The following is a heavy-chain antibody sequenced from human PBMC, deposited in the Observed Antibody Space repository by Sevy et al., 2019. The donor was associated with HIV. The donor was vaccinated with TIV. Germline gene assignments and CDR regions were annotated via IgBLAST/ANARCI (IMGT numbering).Heavy chain of an antibody. CDR3: ARGASGVTKPHYYYYYYMDV. V-gene: IGHV3-30-3*01. CDR1: GFTFSSYA. CDR2: ISYDGSNK. D-gene: IGHD4-17*01. J-gene: IGHJ6*03. Sequence: GGSLRLSCAASGFTFSSYAMHWVRQAPGKGLEWVAVISYDGSNKYYADSVKGRFTISRDNPKNTLYLQMNSLRAEDTAVYYCARGASGVTKPHYYYYYYMDVWGKGTTVTVSS.